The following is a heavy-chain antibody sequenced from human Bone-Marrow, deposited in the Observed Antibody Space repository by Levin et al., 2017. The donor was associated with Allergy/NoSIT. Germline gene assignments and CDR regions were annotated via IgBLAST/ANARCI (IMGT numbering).Heavy chain of an antibody. J-gene: IGHJ4*02. D-gene: IGHD3-9*01. CDR1: GFSFRAYW. Sequence: SCAASGFSFRAYWMYWVRQTPGKGPVWVSRIKSDGSSTTYADSVKGRFTISRDNAKNTLYLQMNSLRAEDTAVYYCARGTTIDYFDFWGQGTLVTASP. CDR3: ARGTTIDYFDF. V-gene: IGHV3-74*01. CDR2: IKSDGSST.